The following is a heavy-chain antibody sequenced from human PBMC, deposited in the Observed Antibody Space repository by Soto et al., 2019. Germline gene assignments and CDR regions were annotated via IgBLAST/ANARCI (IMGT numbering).Heavy chain of an antibody. D-gene: IGHD2-8*01. CDR2: ISGYNGDT. J-gene: IGHJ6*02. Sequence: QGQLVQSGGEVKKPGASVKVSCKTSGYTFSRYGISWVRQAPGQGLEWMGWISGYNGDTNYARKFQGRVTMTIDTSTTTAYMELRSLTSDDTAVYYCAKNGQPPYYYYGLDVWGQGTTDTVSS. V-gene: IGHV1-18*01. CDR3: AKNGQPPYYYYGLDV. CDR1: GYTFSRYG.